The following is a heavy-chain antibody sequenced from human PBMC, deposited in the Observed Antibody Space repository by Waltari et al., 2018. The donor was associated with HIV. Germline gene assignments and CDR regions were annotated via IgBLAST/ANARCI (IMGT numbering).Heavy chain of an antibody. CDR3: AGGSGVYSSGSYAY. J-gene: IGHJ4*02. CDR2: IDPSASA. D-gene: IGHD6-19*01. V-gene: IGHV4-34*01. CDR1: GGSFSGYY. Sequence: QVQLQQWGAGLLKPSETLSLTCAVYGGSFSGYYWSWIRKPPGKGLEWIWGIDPSASASDDQSLKSRGTISVDTSKNRFSLKLSAVAAADTAVYYCAGGSGVYSSGSYAYWGQGTLVTVSS.